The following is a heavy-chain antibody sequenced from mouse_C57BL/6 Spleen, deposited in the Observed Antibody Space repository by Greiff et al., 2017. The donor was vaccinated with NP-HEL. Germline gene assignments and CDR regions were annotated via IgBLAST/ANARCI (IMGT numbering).Heavy chain of an antibody. J-gene: IGHJ3*01. CDR2: ISDGGSYT. Sequence: EVQVVESGGGLVKPGGSLKLSCAASGFTFSSYAMSWVRQTPEKRLEWVATISDGGSYTYYPDNVKGRFTISRDNAKNNLYLQMSHLKSEDTAMYYCAREEDGYYVSWFAYWGQGTLVTVSA. V-gene: IGHV5-4*01. CDR1: GFTFSSYA. D-gene: IGHD2-3*01. CDR3: AREEDGYYVSWFAY.